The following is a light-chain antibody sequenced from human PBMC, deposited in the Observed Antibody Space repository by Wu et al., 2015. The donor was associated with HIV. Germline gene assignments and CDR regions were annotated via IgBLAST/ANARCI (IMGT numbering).Light chain of an antibody. CDR3: QQSGSSPPTWT. CDR2: STS. CDR1: QSISSSY. J-gene: IGKJ1*01. V-gene: IGKV3-20*01. Sequence: EIVLTQSPGTLSLSPGERATLSCRASQSISSSYLVWYQQKPGQAPRLLIYSTSRRATGIPDRFSGSGSGTDFTLTISKLEPEDSSVYYCQQSGSSPPTWTFGQGTKVE.